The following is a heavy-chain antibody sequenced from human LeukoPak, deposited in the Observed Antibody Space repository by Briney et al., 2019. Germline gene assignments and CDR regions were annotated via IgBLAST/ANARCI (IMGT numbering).Heavy chain of an antibody. V-gene: IGHV3-21*01. CDR2: ISSSSSYI. Sequence: GGSLRLSCAASGFTFDDYGMSWVRQAPGKGLEWVSSISSSSSYIYYTDSVKGRFTISRDNAKNSLYLQMNSLRAEDTAVYYCATTVAGTADYWGQGTLVTVSS. J-gene: IGHJ4*02. CDR1: GFTFDDYG. D-gene: IGHD6-19*01. CDR3: ATTVAGTADY.